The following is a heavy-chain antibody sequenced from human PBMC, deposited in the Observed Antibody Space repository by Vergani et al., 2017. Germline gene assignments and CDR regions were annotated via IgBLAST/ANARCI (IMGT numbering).Heavy chain of an antibody. CDR2: ISAYNGNT. CDR1: GYTFTSYG. CDR3: ARDGYGDYYYYYGMDV. V-gene: IGHV1-18*01. J-gene: IGHJ6*02. D-gene: IGHD4-17*01. Sequence: QVQLVQSGAEVKKPGASVKVSCKASGYTFTSYGISWVRQAPGQGLEWMGWISAYNGNTNYAQKLQGRVIMTTDTSTSTAYMELRSLRSDDTAVYYCARDGYGDYYYYYGMDVWGQGTTVTVSS.